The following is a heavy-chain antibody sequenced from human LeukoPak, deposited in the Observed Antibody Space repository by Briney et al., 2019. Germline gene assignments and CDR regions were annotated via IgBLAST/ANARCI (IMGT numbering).Heavy chain of an antibody. D-gene: IGHD6-6*01. V-gene: IGHV4-34*01. CDR1: GGSFSGYY. CDR2: INHSGST. J-gene: IGHJ5*02. CDR3: ARGRGIGKAARVDP. Sequence: PSETPSLTCAVYGGSFSGYYWSWIRQPPGKGLEWIGEINHSGSTNYNPSLKSRVTISVDTSKNQFSLKLSSVTAADTAVYYCARGRGIGKAARVDPWGQGTLVTVSS.